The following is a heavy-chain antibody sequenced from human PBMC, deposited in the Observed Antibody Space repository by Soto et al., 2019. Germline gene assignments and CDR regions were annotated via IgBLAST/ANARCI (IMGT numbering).Heavy chain of an antibody. Sequence: QVQLVESGGGVVQPGRSLRPSCAASGFTFSSYGMHWVRQAPGKGLEWVAVISYDGSNKYYADSVKGRFTISRDNSKNTLYLQMNSLRAEDTAVYYCANLMTTVTTDSAFDIWGQGTMVTVSS. CDR2: ISYDGSNK. CDR1: GFTFSSYG. J-gene: IGHJ3*02. V-gene: IGHV3-30*18. D-gene: IGHD4-17*01. CDR3: ANLMTTVTTDSAFDI.